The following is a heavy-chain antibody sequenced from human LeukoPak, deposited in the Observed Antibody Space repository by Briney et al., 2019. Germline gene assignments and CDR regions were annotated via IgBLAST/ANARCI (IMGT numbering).Heavy chain of an antibody. D-gene: IGHD3-10*01. Sequence: DSVKVSCKASGYTFTGYYMHWVRQAPGQGLEWMGWINPNSGGTNYAQKFQGRVTMTRDTSISTAYMELSRLRSDDTAVHYCARVPGAITMVRGVIPGDYWGQGTLVTVSS. J-gene: IGHJ4*02. CDR3: ARVPGAITMVRGVIPGDY. V-gene: IGHV1-2*02. CDR1: GYTFTGYY. CDR2: INPNSGGT.